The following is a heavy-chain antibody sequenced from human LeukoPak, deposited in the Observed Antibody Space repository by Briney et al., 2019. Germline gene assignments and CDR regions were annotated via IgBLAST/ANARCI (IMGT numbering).Heavy chain of an antibody. D-gene: IGHD4-17*01. CDR2: IYYSGST. V-gene: IGHV4-31*03. Sequence: SETPSLTCTVSGGSISSGGYYWSWIRQHPGKGLEWIGYIYYSGSTFYNPSLKSRVTISVDTSENQFSLKLSSVTAADTAVYYCARDLTTVTGAFDIWGQGTMVTVSS. CDR3: ARDLTTVTGAFDI. J-gene: IGHJ3*02. CDR1: GGSISSGGYY.